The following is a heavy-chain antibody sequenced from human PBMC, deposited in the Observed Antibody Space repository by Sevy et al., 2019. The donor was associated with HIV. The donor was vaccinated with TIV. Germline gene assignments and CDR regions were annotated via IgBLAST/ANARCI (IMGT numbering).Heavy chain of an antibody. V-gene: IGHV3-11*01. CDR3: ARVRYNYGSYYFDH. D-gene: IGHD5-18*01. J-gene: IGHJ4*02. Sequence: GGSLRLSCAASGFTFSDNYMSWIRQAPGKGLEWVSYISSRGSTIYYADSVKGRFTISRENANNSLYLQMKSLGAEDTAVYYCARVRYNYGSYYFDHWGQGTLVTVSS. CDR2: ISSRGSTI. CDR1: GFTFSDNY.